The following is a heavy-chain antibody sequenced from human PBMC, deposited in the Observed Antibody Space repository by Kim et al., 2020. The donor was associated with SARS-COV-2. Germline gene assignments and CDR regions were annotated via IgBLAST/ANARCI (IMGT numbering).Heavy chain of an antibody. CDR2: INTKTGNA. D-gene: IGHD4-17*01. CDR1: GYTFTSYD. Sequence: ASVKVSCKASGYTFTSYDMNWVRQAPGQGLQWMGWINTKTGNAMYAQAFTGRFVFSFDTSVDTAFLEITALKDEDTAVYYCGRSQDYGDYGVVGFWGQGT. J-gene: IGHJ4*02. CDR3: GRSQDYGDYGVVGF. V-gene: IGHV7-4-1*02.